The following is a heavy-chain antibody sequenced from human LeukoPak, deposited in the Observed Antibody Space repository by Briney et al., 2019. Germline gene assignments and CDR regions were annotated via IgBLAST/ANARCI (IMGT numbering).Heavy chain of an antibody. CDR2: VKGDGTFT. CDR3: VRDGDDFNFDY. CDR1: GFAFSSHW. J-gene: IGHJ4*02. Sequence: GGSLRLSCAASGFAFSSHWMHWVRQAPGKGLVWVSRVKGDGTFTNYADSVYGRFTISRDNAKNTLYLHMHSLRAEDTAVYYCVRDGDDFNFDYWGQGNLVTVSS. V-gene: IGHV3-74*01. D-gene: IGHD5-24*01.